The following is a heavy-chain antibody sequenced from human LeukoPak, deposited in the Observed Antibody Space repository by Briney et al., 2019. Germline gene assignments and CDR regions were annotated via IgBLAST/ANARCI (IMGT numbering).Heavy chain of an antibody. CDR1: GFTFSSYE. D-gene: IGHD3-10*02. Sequence: HPGGSLRLSCVASGFTFSSYEMNWVRQAPGKGLEWLSYIGSSDSTTHYADSVKGRFTISRDNAKNSLYLQMNSLRAEDTAVYYCAELGITMIGGVWGKGTTVTISS. CDR3: AELGITMIGGV. CDR2: IGSSDSTT. J-gene: IGHJ6*04. V-gene: IGHV3-48*03.